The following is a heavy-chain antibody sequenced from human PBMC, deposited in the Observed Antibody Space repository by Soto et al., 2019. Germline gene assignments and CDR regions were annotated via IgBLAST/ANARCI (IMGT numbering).Heavy chain of an antibody. Sequence: GGSLRLSCAASGFTFSSYGMHWVRQAPGKGLEWVAVISYDGSNKYYADSVKGRFTISRANSKNTLYLQMKSLRAEATAVYYCAKDIVVVPAASYYYYYGMDVWGQGTTVTVSS. D-gene: IGHD2-2*01. CDR3: AKDIVVVPAASYYYYYGMDV. V-gene: IGHV3-30*18. CDR2: ISYDGSNK. CDR1: GFTFSSYG. J-gene: IGHJ6*02.